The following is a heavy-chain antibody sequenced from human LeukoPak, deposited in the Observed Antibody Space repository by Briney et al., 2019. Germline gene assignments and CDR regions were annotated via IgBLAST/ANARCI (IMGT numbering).Heavy chain of an antibody. CDR2: IYTSGST. D-gene: IGHD5-18*01. CDR3: ARVVDTAMAYDAFDI. CDR1: GGSISSGSYY. J-gene: IGHJ3*02. V-gene: IGHV4-61*02. Sequence: SQTLSLTCTVSGGSISSGSYYWSWIRQPAGKGLEWIGRIYTSGSTNYNPSLKSRVTISVDTSKNQFSLKLSSVTAADTAVYYCARVVDTAMAYDAFDIWGQGTMVTVSS.